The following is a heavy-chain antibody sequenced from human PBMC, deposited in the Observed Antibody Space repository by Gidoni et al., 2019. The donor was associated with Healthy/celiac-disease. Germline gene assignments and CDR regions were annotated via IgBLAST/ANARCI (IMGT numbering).Heavy chain of an antibody. J-gene: IGHJ5*02. CDR2: IKSKTDGGTT. Sequence: EVQLVESGGGLVKPGGSLRLSCAASGFTFSNAWMSWFRQAPGKGLEWVGRIKSKTDGGTTDYDAPVKGRFTISRDDSKNTLYLQMNSLKTEDTAVYYCTTPAYSSSWYFVGGEWFDPWGQGTLVTVSS. CDR3: TTPAYSSSWYFVGGEWFDP. V-gene: IGHV3-15*01. D-gene: IGHD6-13*01. CDR1: GFTFSNAW.